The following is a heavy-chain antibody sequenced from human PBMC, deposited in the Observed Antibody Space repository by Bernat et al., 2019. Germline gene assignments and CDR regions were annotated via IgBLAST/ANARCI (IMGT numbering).Heavy chain of an antibody. V-gene: IGHV4-34*01. CDR1: GGSFSGYY. J-gene: IGHJ3*02. CDR2: INHSGST. CDR3: ASLPRYCGGDCYRGDAFDI. Sequence: QVQLQQWGAGLLKPSETLSLTCAVYGGSFSGYYWSWIRQPPGKGLEWIGEINHSGSTNYNPSLKSRVTISVDTSKNQFSLKLSSVTAADTAVYYCASLPRYCGGDCYRGDAFDIWGQGTMVTVSS. D-gene: IGHD2-21*02.